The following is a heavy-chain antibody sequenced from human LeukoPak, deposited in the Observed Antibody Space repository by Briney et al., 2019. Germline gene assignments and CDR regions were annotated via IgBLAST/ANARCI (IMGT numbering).Heavy chain of an antibody. D-gene: IGHD3-3*01. CDR2: IYYSGST. J-gene: IGHJ5*02. CDR1: GGSISSYY. V-gene: IGHV4-59*08. CDR3: ASLHEGLGYRFLEWQYNWFDP. Sequence: SETLSLTCTVSGGSISSYYWSWIRQPPGKGLEWIGYIYYSGSTNYNPSLKSRVTISVATSKNQFSLKLSSVPAADTAVYYCASLHEGLGYRFLEWQYNWFDPWGQGTLVTVSS.